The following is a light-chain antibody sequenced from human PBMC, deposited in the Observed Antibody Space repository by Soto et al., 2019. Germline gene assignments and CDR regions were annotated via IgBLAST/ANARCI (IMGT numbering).Light chain of an antibody. V-gene: IGKV1-5*03. CDR1: QSVSSW. CDR2: KAS. Sequence: DIQMTQSPSTLSAFVGDRVTITCRASQSVSSWLAWYQQKPGKAPNLLIYKASNLESGVPSRFSGSGSGTEFTLTISSLQPDDFATYFCQQYDIYSTFGQGTKVEIK. J-gene: IGKJ1*01. CDR3: QQYDIYST.